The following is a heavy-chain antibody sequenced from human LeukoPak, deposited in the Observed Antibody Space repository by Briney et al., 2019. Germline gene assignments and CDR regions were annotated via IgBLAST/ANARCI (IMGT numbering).Heavy chain of an antibody. D-gene: IGHD2-15*01. Sequence: GGSLRLSFAASGFIFSNYVMNWVRQAPGKGLEWVSTISGRGGTTNYADFVKGRFTISRDNSKNTLYLQMNSLRAEDTAVYYCARGPHTQLPPIDYWGQGTLVTVSS. CDR3: ARGPHTQLPPIDY. CDR2: ISGRGGTT. CDR1: GFIFSNYV. V-gene: IGHV3-23*01. J-gene: IGHJ4*02.